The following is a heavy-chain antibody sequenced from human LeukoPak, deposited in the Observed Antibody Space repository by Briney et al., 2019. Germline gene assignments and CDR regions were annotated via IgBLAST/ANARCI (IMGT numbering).Heavy chain of an antibody. CDR2: IYYSGST. J-gene: IGHJ2*01. CDR1: GGSISSYY. CDR3: ARVCNFCGGDWYWYFDL. V-gene: IGHV4-59*01. Sequence: SETLSLTCTVSGGSISSYYWSWIRQPPGKGLEWIGYIYYSGSTNYNPSLKSRAPISVDTSKSQFSLKLSSVTAADTAVYYCARVCNFCGGDWYWYFDLWGRGTLVTVSS. D-gene: IGHD2-21*01.